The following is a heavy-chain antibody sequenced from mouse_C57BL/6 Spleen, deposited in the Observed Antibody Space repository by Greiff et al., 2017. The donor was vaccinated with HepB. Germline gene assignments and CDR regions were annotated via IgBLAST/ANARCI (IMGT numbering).Heavy chain of an antibody. V-gene: IGHV5-4*03. J-gene: IGHJ3*01. CDR3: AQTAQATTWFAY. Sequence: EVKLMESGGGLVKPGGSLKLSCAASGFTFSSYAMSWVRQTPEKRLEWVATISDGGSYTYYPDNVKGRFTISRDNAKNNLYLQMSHLKSEDTAMYYCAQTAQATTWFAYWGQGTLVTVSA. D-gene: IGHD3-2*02. CDR1: GFTFSSYA. CDR2: ISDGGSYT.